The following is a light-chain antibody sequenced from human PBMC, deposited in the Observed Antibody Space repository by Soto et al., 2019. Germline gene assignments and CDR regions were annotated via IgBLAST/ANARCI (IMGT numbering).Light chain of an antibody. CDR2: DAS. J-gene: IGKJ5*01. CDR1: QSVSNY. CDR3: QVRTNWSIA. Sequence: ENVMTPSTATMPMSPGGRGPLPRRASQSVSNYLAWYQQKPGQAPRLLIYDASNRATGIPARFSASGSGTDFTLTINNLEPEDFAVYYCQVRTNWSIACGQGTRLEIK. V-gene: IGKV3-11*01.